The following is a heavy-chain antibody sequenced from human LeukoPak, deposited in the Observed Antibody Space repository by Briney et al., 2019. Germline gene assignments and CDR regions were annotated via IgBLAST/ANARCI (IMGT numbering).Heavy chain of an antibody. CDR3: AKPHSGGGYYDVPYYFDY. V-gene: IGHV3-23*01. CDR1: GFTFSSYA. Sequence: GGSLRLSCAASGFTFSSYAMSWVRRAPGKGLEWVSAISGSGGSTYYADSVKGRFTISRDNSKNTLYLQMNSLRAEDTAVYYCAKPHSGGGYYDVPYYFDYWGQGTLVTVSS. CDR2: ISGSGGST. J-gene: IGHJ4*02. D-gene: IGHD3-22*01.